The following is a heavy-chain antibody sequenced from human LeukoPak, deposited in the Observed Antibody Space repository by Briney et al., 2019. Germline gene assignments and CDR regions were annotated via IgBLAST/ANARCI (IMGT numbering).Heavy chain of an antibody. CDR1: GYSFVLYG. CDR3: ARDENYGIFFNVDY. CDR2: ISGSTGDT. D-gene: IGHD4-17*01. V-gene: IGHV1-18*03. J-gene: IGHJ4*02. Sequence: ASVKVSCKASGYSFVLYGISWVRQAPGEGPEWMGWISGSTGDTNYAQKFQGRVTMTADTSSSTAYMELRSLRLDDMAVYYCARDENYGIFFNVDYWAREPWSPSPQ.